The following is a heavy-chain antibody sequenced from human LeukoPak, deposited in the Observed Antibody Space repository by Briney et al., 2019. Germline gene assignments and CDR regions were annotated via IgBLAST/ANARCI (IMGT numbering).Heavy chain of an antibody. D-gene: IGHD7-27*01. Sequence: SETLSLTCSVSGDSISNYFWSWIRQPPGKGLEWIGYISYSGSTNYNPSLESRVTISVDTSKNQFSLKLSSVTAADTAVYYCASLLNGGVAHWFDPWGQGTLVTVSS. CDR3: ASLLNGGVAHWFDP. CDR1: GDSISNYF. V-gene: IGHV4-59*08. CDR2: ISYSGST. J-gene: IGHJ5*02.